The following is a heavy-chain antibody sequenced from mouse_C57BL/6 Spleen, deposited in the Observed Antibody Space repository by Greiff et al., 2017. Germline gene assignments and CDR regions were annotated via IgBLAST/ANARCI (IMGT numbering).Heavy chain of an antibody. J-gene: IGHJ2*01. CDR1: GFSLTSYA. D-gene: IGHD1-1*01. CDR3: ARSITTVVALYYFDY. Sequence: VQLVESGPGLVAPSQSLSITCTVSGFSLTSYAISWVRQPPGKGLEWLGVIWTGGGTNYNSALKSRLSISKDNSKSQVFLKMNSLQTDDTARYYCARSITTVVALYYFDYWGQGTTLTVSS. V-gene: IGHV2-9-1*01. CDR2: IWTGGGT.